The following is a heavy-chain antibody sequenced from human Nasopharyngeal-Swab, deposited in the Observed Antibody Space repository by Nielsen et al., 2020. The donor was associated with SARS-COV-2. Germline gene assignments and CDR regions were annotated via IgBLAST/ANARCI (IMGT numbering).Heavy chain of an antibody. CDR1: GYTLTELS. CDR3: ATESGGAVAHYGMDV. J-gene: IGHJ6*02. CDR2: FDPEDGET. Sequence: ASVKVSCKVSGYTLTELSMHWVRQAPGQGLEWMGGFDPEDGETIYAQRFQGRVTMTEDTSTDTAYMELSSLRSEDTAVYYCATESGGAVAHYGMDVWGQGTTVTVSS. V-gene: IGHV1-24*01. D-gene: IGHD6-19*01.